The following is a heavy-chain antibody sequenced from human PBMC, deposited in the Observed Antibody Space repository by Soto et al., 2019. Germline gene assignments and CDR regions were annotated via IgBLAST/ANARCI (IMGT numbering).Heavy chain of an antibody. CDR3: ARANSMTTVTKVYYYGMDV. CDR2: ISAYNGNT. V-gene: IGHV1-18*01. Sequence: ASVKVSCKASGYTFTSYGISWVRQAPGQGLEWMGWISAYNGNTNYAQKLQGRVTMTTDTSTSTAYMELRSLRSDDTAVYYCARANSMTTVTKVYYYGMDVWGQGTTVTVS. J-gene: IGHJ6*02. D-gene: IGHD4-17*01. CDR1: GYTFTSYG.